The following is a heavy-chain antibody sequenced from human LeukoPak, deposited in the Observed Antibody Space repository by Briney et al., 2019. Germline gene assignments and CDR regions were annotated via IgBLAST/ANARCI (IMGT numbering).Heavy chain of an antibody. D-gene: IGHD1-26*01. Sequence: KPSETLSLTCAVYGGSFSGYYWSWIRQPPGKWLEWLGEINHSGSTNYNPSLKSRVTISVDTSKNQFSLKLSSVTAADTAVYYCARALVKMPDYYYHGMDVWGQGTTVTVSS. V-gene: IGHV4-34*01. J-gene: IGHJ6*02. CDR3: ARALVKMPDYYYHGMDV. CDR2: INHSGST. CDR1: GGSFSGYY.